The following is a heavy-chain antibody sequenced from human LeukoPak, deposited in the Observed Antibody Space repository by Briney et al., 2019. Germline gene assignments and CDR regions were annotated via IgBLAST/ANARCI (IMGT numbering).Heavy chain of an antibody. CDR2: ISYDGSNK. CDR3: ARSTGGIDY. CDR1: GFTFSSYG. D-gene: IGHD4-17*01. V-gene: IGHV3-30*03. J-gene: IGHJ4*02. Sequence: GRSLRLSCAASGFTFSSYGMHWVRQAPGKGLEWVAVISYDGSNKYYADSVKGRFTISRDNSKNTLYLQMNSLRAEDTAVYYCARSTGGIDYWGQGTLVTVSS.